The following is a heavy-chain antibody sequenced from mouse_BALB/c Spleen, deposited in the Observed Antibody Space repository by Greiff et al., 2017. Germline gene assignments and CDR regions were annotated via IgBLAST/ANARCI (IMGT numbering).Heavy chain of an antibody. V-gene: IGHV1-69*02. CDR3: ARSIYYDPSAAMDY. D-gene: IGHD2-4*01. CDR2: IDPSDSYT. Sequence: QVQLKQPGAELVKPGASVKLSCKASGYTFTSYWMHWVKQRPGQGLEWIGEIDPSDSYTNYNQKFKGKATLTVDKSSSTAYMQLSSLTSEDSAVYYCARSIYYDPSAAMDYWGQGTSVTVSS. CDR1: GYTFTSYW. J-gene: IGHJ4*01.